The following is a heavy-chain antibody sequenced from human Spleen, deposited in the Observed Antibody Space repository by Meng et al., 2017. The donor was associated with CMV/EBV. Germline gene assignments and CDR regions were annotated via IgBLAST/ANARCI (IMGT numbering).Heavy chain of an antibody. CDR1: FTDYF. Sequence: FTDYFLHWVRQAPGHGLEWMGWINPNNGDTNYAQNFQGRVTMTRDSSISTSYMGLYNLRSDDTAVYWCARGPSTRWYSGGLGHNWFDPWGQGTLVTVSS. CDR3: ARGPSTRWYSGGLGHNWFDP. D-gene: IGHD6-13*01. CDR2: INPNNGDT. J-gene: IGHJ5*02. V-gene: IGHV1-2*02.